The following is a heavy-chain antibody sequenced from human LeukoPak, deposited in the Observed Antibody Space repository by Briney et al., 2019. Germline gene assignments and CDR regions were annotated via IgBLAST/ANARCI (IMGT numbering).Heavy chain of an antibody. J-gene: IGHJ4*02. V-gene: IGHV4-61*02. CDR3: ARGRDGGSYYNFDY. CDR2: IYTSGST. D-gene: IGHD1-26*01. Sequence: SETLSLTCTASGGSISSGSYYWSWIRQPAGKGLEWIGRIYTSGSTNYNPSLKSRATISVDTSKNQFSLKLSSVTAADTAVYYCARGRDGGSYYNFDYWGQGTLVTVSS. CDR1: GGSISSGSYY.